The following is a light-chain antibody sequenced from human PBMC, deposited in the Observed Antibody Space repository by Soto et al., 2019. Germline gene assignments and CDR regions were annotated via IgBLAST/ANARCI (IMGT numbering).Light chain of an antibody. J-gene: IGLJ2*01. CDR1: SGHSSYA. CDR3: QTWGTGMYVV. Sequence: QSVLTQSPSASASLGASVKLTCTLSSGHSSYAIAWHQQQPEKGPRYLMKLNSDGSHSKGDGIPDRFSGSSSGAERYLTSSSLQSEDEADYYCQTWGTGMYVVFGGGTKVTVL. V-gene: IGLV4-69*01. CDR2: LNSDGSH.